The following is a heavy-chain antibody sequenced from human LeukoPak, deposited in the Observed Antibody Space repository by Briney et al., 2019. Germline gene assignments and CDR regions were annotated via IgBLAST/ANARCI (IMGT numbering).Heavy chain of an antibody. D-gene: IGHD4-17*01. CDR1: GGSISSRSYY. V-gene: IGHV4-39*01. J-gene: IGHJ5*02. CDR2: IYYSGST. Sequence: PSETLSLTCTVSGGSISSRSYYWGWIRQPPGKGLEWIGSIYYSGSTYYNPSLKSRVTISVDMSKNQFSLKLSSVTAADTAVYYCARHHFDYGDYLTNWFDPWGQGTLVTVSS. CDR3: ARHHFDYGDYLTNWFDP.